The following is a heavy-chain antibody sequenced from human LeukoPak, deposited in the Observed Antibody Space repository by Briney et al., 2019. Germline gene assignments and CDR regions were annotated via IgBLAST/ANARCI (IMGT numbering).Heavy chain of an antibody. CDR2: ISAYNGNT. CDR1: GYTFTSYG. CDR3: ARDLSTDYGDYGVGY. D-gene: IGHD4-17*01. V-gene: IGHV1-18*01. J-gene: IGHJ4*02. Sequence: GASVKVSCKASGYTFTSYGISWVRQAPGQGLEWMGWISAYNGNTNYAQKLQGRVTMTTDTSTSTAYMELRSLRSDDTAVYYCARDLSTDYGDYGVGYWGQGTLVTVSS.